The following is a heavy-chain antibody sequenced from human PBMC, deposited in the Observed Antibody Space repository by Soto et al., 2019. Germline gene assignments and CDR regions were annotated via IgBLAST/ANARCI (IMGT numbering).Heavy chain of an antibody. J-gene: IGHJ5*02. V-gene: IGHV4-39*01. CDR1: GGSISSSSYY. D-gene: IGHD3-3*01. Sequence: SETLSLTCTVSGGSISSSSYYWGWIRQPPGKGLEWIGSIYYSGSTYYNPSLKSRVTISVDTPKNQFSLKLSSVTAADTAVYYCARHSSDSYYDFWSGYSWFDPWGQGTLVTVSS. CDR3: ARHSSDSYYDFWSGYSWFDP. CDR2: IYYSGST.